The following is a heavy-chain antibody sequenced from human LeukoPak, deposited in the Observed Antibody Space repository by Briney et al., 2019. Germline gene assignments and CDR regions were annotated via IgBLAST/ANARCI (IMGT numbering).Heavy chain of an antibody. J-gene: IGHJ4*02. CDR1: GFTFSTYA. V-gene: IGHV3-23*01. CDR2: ISGSGGST. D-gene: IGHD4-17*01. CDR3: ARGDYGDTAPSY. Sequence: PGGSLRLSCAASGFTFSTYAMSWVRQAPGKGLEWVSAISGSGGSTNYADSVKGRFTISRDNSKNTLYLQMNSLRAEDTAVYYCARGDYGDTAPSYWGQGTLVTVSS.